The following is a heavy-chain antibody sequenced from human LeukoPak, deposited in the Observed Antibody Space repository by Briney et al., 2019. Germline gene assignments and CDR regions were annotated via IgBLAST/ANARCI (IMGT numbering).Heavy chain of an antibody. CDR3: ARVISVGATYFDY. D-gene: IGHD1-26*01. J-gene: IGHJ4*02. Sequence: GGSLRLSCAASGFTFSSYAMHWVRQAPGKGLEWVADISYDGSNKYYADSVKGRFTISRDNSKNTLYLQMNSLRAEDTAVYYCARVISVGATYFDYWGQGTLVTVSS. V-gene: IGHV3-30-3*01. CDR2: ISYDGSNK. CDR1: GFTFSSYA.